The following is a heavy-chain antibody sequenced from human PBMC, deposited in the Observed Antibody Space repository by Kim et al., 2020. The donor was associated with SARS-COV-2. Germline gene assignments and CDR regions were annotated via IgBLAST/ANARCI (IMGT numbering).Heavy chain of an antibody. D-gene: IGHD3-10*01. J-gene: IGHJ6*02. Sequence: GGSLRLSCETSGFTFNSYDMHWVRQAPGKGLEWVTTISHDGRYAYYADSVKGRSTVSRDKSGNSLSLEISSLRVDDTAVYYFARVGPMIRGVIINYYAMDVWGHGTTVTVSS. CDR1: GFTFNSYD. CDR2: ISHDGRYA. CDR3: ARVGPMIRGVIINYYAMDV. V-gene: IGHV3-30*03.